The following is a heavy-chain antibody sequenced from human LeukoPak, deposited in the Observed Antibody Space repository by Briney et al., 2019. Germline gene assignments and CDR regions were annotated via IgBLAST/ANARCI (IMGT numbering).Heavy chain of an antibody. V-gene: IGHV4-34*01. CDR1: GFTFSSYE. CDR3: ARGGGNLLPYFDPRYYYYMDV. CDR2: VNHSGST. D-gene: IGHD3-9*01. J-gene: IGHJ6*03. Sequence: PGGSLRLSCAASGFTFSSYEMNWVRQPPGKGLEWIGEVNHSGSTNYNPSLKSRVTVSVDTSKNQFSLKLSSVTAADTAVYYCARGGGNLLPYFDPRYYYYMDVWGKGTTVTVSS.